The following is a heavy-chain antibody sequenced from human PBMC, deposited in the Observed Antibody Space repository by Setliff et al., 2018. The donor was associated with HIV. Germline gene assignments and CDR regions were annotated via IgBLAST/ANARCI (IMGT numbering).Heavy chain of an antibody. Sequence: GSLRLSCAASGFTFSNYGMHWVRQAPGKGLEWVTFIRYDGSKEYYADSVKVRFTISRDNSKNTLYLQMNSLRPEDTAVYYCAKPLESLAAAGLGGAFDIWGQGTMVTVSS. J-gene: IGHJ3*02. V-gene: IGHV3-30*02. CDR2: IRYDGSKE. CDR1: GFTFSNYG. D-gene: IGHD6-25*01. CDR3: AKPLESLAAAGLGGAFDI.